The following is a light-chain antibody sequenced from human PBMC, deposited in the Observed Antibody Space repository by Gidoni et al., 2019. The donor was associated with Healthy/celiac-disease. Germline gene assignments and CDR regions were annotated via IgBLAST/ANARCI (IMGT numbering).Light chain of an antibody. CDR3: QQYDNLPPT. V-gene: IGKV1-33*01. CDR1: QDISNY. CDR2: DAS. Sequence: DIQMTQSPSSLSASVRDRVTITCQASQDISNYLNWYQQKPGKAPKLLIYDASNLETGVPSRFSGSGSGTDFTFTISSLQPEDIATYYCQQYDNLPPTCGGGTKVEIK. J-gene: IGKJ4*01.